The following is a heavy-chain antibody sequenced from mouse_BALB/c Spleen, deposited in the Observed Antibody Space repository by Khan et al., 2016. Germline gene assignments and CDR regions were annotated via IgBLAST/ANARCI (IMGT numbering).Heavy chain of an antibody. V-gene: IGHV5-12-2*01. CDR3: TRLTGPFDY. D-gene: IGHD4-1*01. CDR2: ISNGGGST. Sequence: EVELVESGGGLVQPGGSLKLSCAAAGFTFSNYTMSWVRQTPEKRLEWVAYISNGGGSTYYPDTVKGRFTISRDNAKNTLYLQMSSLKSEEMAMYFCTRLTGPFDYWGQGTTLTVSS. J-gene: IGHJ2*01. CDR1: GFTFSNYT.